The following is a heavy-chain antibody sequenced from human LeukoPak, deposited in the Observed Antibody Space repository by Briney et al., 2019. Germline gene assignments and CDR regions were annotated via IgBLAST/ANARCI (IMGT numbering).Heavy chain of an antibody. J-gene: IGHJ4*02. CDR1: GYTFTSYN. Sequence: GASVKVSCKASGYTFTSYNMHWVRQAPGQGLEWMGIINPSGGSTSYAQKFQGRVTMTRDTSTSTVYMELSSLRSEDTALHYCARYCSSTSCPIASAFDYWGQGTLVTVSS. V-gene: IGHV1-46*01. CDR2: INPSGGST. D-gene: IGHD2-2*01. CDR3: ARYCSSTSCPIASAFDY.